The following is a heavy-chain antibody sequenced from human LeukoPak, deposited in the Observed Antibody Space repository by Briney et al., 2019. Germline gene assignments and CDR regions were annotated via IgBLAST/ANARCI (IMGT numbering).Heavy chain of an antibody. CDR3: ARGPRTGTTTPRFDY. V-gene: IGHV1-46*01. CDR2: INPSGGST. Sequence: ASVRVSCKASGYTFTSYAMNWVRQAPGQGLEWMGIINPSGGSTSYAQKFQGRVTMTRDTSTSTVYMELSSLRSEDTAVYYCARGPRTGTTTPRFDYWGQGTLVTVSS. D-gene: IGHD1-7*01. CDR1: GYTFTSYA. J-gene: IGHJ4*02.